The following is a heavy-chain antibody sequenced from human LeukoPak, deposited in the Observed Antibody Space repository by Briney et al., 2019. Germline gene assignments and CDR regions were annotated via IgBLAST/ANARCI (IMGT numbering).Heavy chain of an antibody. V-gene: IGHV4-59*01. CDR1: GGSLSSYY. J-gene: IGHJ6*03. CDR3: ARGAIVATISGYYYYYMDV. D-gene: IGHD5-12*01. CDR2: IYYSGST. Sequence: PSVTLSLTCTVSGGSLSSYYWSWIRQPPAKGLEWLGYIYYSGSTNYNPSLKSRVTISVDTSKNQFSLKLSSVTAADTAVYYCARGAIVATISGYYYYYMDVWGKGTTVTVSS.